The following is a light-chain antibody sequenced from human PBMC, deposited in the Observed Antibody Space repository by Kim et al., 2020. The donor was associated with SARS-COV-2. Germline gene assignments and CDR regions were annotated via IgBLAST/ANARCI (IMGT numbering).Light chain of an antibody. CDR3: QSRDSGGNVV. Sequence: SSELTQDPAVSAALGQTVRITCQGDSLRSYYATWYQQKPRQAPVLVIYGRNNRPSGIPDQFSGSASGNTASLTISGAQAEDEADFYCQSRDSGGNVVFGGGTQLTVL. J-gene: IGLJ2*01. CDR1: SLRSYY. CDR2: GRN. V-gene: IGLV3-19*01.